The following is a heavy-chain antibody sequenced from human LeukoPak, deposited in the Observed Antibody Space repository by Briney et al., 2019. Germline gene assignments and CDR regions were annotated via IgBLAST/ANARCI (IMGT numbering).Heavy chain of an antibody. CDR1: GFTFSSYW. CDR3: AREMGGATAGGYYYYMDV. J-gene: IGHJ6*03. Sequence: GGSLRLSCAASGFTFSSYWMSWVRQAPGKGLEWVANIKQDGSEKYYVDSVKGRFTISRDNAKNSLYLQMNSLRAEDTAVYYCAREMGGATAGGYYYYMDVWGKGTTVTVSS. D-gene: IGHD3-16*01. V-gene: IGHV3-7*01. CDR2: IKQDGSEK.